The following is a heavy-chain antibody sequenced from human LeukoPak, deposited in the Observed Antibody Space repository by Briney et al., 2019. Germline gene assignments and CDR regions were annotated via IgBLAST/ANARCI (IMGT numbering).Heavy chain of an antibody. J-gene: IGHJ4*02. V-gene: IGHV3-30*04. D-gene: IGHD1-1*01. CDR1: GFTFNTYA. CDR2: IANDGRNK. CDR3: ARSLDLRRAGSTGYFSY. Sequence: PGGSLRLSCAASGFTFNTYAMSWVRQAPGKGLGWVAAIANDGRNKYYADSVKGRFTISRDNSKNTLYLQMNSLRSEDTAVYYCARSLDLRRAGSTGYFSYWGQGTLVTVSS.